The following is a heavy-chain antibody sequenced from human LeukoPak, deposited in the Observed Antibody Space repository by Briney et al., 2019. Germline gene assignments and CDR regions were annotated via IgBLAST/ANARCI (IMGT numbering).Heavy chain of an antibody. V-gene: IGHV3-53*01. CDR3: AREEFGGGTNYYYGMDD. CDR2: IYSGGST. CDR1: GFTVSSNY. Sequence: GGSLSLSCAASGFTVSSNYMSWVRQAPGKGLEWVSVIYSGGSTYYADSVKGRFTISRDNSKNTLYLQMNSLRAEGTAVYYCAREEFGGGTNYYYGMDDWGQGTTVTVSS. J-gene: IGHJ6*02. D-gene: IGHD1-1*01.